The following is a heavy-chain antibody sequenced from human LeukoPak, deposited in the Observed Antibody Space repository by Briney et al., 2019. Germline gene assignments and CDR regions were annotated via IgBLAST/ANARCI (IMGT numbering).Heavy chain of an antibody. CDR1: GYTFTSYG. D-gene: IGHD2-21*01. V-gene: IGHV1-18*01. J-gene: IGHJ4*02. CDR3: ARDPSFTYCGGDCYLFDY. CDR2: ISAYNGNT. Sequence: GASVKVSCKASGYTFTSYGISWVRQAPGQGLEWMGWISAYNGNTNYAQKLQGRVTMTTDTSTSTAYMELRSLRSDDTAVYYCARDPSFTYCGGDCYLFDYWGQGTLVTVSS.